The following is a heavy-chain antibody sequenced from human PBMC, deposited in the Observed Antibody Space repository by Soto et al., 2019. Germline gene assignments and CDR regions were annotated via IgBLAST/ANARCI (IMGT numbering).Heavy chain of an antibody. D-gene: IGHD1-26*01. CDR2: ISYDGSNK. J-gene: IGHJ6*02. CDR1: GFTFSSYG. Sequence: QVQLVESGGGVVQPGRSLRLSCAASGFTFSSYGMHWVRQAPGKGLEWVAVISYDGSNKYYADSVKGRFTISRDNSKNTLYLQMYSLRAEDTAVYYRAKDPVIPGAMGYYYYGMDVWGQGTTVTVS. V-gene: IGHV3-30*18. CDR3: AKDPVIPGAMGYYYYGMDV.